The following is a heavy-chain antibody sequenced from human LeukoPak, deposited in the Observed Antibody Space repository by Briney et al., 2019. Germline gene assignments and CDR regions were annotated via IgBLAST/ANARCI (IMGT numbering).Heavy chain of an antibody. Sequence: GASVKVSCKASGYTFTSYDINWVRQATGQGLEWMGWMNPNSGNTGYAQKFQGRVTITRNTSISTAYMELSSLRSEDTAVYYCARDALPLNWNYGWFDPWGQGTLVTVSS. CDR1: GYTFTSYD. D-gene: IGHD1-7*01. V-gene: IGHV1-8*03. J-gene: IGHJ5*02. CDR2: MNPNSGNT. CDR3: ARDALPLNWNYGWFDP.